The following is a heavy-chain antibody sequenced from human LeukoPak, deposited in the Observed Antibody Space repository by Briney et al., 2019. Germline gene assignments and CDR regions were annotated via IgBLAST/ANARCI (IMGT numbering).Heavy chain of an antibody. Sequence: QPGGSLRLSCAASGFTFSSLAMSWVRHAPGEGLEWLSAISGSGGSTYYADSVKRRFTISRDNSKTSLYLQMNSLRAEDMAVYYCAKDGVPTMVRGVVKWFDPWGQGTLVTVSS. CDR2: ISGSGGST. V-gene: IGHV3-23*01. CDR3: AKDGVPTMVRGVVKWFDP. J-gene: IGHJ5*02. CDR1: GFTFSSLA. D-gene: IGHD3-10*01.